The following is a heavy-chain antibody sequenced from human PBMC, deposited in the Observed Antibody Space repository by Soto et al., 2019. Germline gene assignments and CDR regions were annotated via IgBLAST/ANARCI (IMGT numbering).Heavy chain of an antibody. Sequence: GASVKVSCKASGCTVTGYYMHWVRQAPGQGLEWMGWINPNSGGTNYAQKFQGWVTMTRDTSISTAYMELSRLRSDDTAVYYCARGSLVVAATPWYYYYYGMDVWGQGTTVTVSS. CDR2: INPNSGGT. V-gene: IGHV1-2*04. CDR1: GCTVTGYY. CDR3: ARGSLVVAATPWYYYYYGMDV. D-gene: IGHD2-15*01. J-gene: IGHJ6*02.